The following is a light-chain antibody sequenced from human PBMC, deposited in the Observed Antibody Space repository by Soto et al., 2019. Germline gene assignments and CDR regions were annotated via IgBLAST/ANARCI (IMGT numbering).Light chain of an antibody. CDR3: SSYTSSSTYV. J-gene: IGLJ1*01. CDR1: SSDVGSYNR. V-gene: IGLV2-18*02. CDR2: DVS. Sequence: QSALTQPPSVSGSPGQSVAISCTGTSSDVGSYNRVSWYQQPPGTAPKLMIYDVSDRPSGVPDRFSGSKSGNTASLTISGLQDEDEADYYCSSYTSSSTYVFGTGTKVTVL.